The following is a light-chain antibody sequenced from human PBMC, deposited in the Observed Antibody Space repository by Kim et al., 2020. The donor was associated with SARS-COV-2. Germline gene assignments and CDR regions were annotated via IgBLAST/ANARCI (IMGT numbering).Light chain of an antibody. CDR1: QSNSSW. CDR2: SAS. CDR3: QQYNSYPYS. Sequence: GDRVTVPCRASQSNSSWLALYQQKQGKAPKLRIYSASSLESLLPSRFSRSGSGTELTLTISSLQPDDFATYYCQQYNSYPYSFGQGTKLEI. V-gene: IGKV1-5*03. J-gene: IGKJ2*03.